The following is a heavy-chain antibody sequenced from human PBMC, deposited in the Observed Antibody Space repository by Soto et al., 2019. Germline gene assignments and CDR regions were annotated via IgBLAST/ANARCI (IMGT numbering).Heavy chain of an antibody. J-gene: IGHJ6*03. CDR2: IWYDGSNK. V-gene: IGHV3-33*01. CDR3: ARAYGDYGYYMDV. CDR1: GFTFSSYG. D-gene: IGHD4-17*01. Sequence: PGGSLRLSCAASGFTFSSYGMHWVRQAPGKGLEWVAVIWYDGSNKYYADSVKGRFTISRDNSKNTLCLQMNSLRAEDTAVYYCARAYGDYGYYMDVWGKGTTVTVSS.